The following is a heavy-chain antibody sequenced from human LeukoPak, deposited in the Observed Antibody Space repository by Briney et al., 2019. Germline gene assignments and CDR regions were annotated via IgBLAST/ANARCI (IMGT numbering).Heavy chain of an antibody. Sequence: SETLSLTCTVSGGSISSYYWSWIRQPPGKGLEWIGYTYYSGSTNYNPSLKSRVTISVDTSKNQFSLKLSSVTAADTAVYYCAGASSSGWYPDIDYWGQGTLVTVSS. CDR2: TYYSGST. CDR1: GGSISSYY. J-gene: IGHJ4*02. CDR3: AGASSSGWYPDIDY. D-gene: IGHD6-19*01. V-gene: IGHV4-59*01.